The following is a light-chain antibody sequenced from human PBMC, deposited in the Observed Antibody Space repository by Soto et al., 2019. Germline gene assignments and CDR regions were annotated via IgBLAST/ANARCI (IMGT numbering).Light chain of an antibody. CDR2: GAF. Sequence: EVVLTQSPASLSVSPGERATLSCRASQSVRSKVAWYQQKPGQAPSLVIYGAFTRATGIPARFSGTGSGTEFTLTISSLQSEDFALYYCQQYNDWPLTFGQGTKVDI. V-gene: IGKV3-15*01. J-gene: IGKJ1*01. CDR3: QQYNDWPLT. CDR1: QSVRSK.